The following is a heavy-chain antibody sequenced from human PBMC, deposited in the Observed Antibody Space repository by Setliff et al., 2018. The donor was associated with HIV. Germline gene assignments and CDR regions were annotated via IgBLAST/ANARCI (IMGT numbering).Heavy chain of an antibody. Sequence: HGESLRLSCAGSGFTFRSYWVNWVRQAPGKGLEWVANINQDGSETYYVDSVKGRFTISRDNAKNSLYLQMNSLRVDDTAVYYCARGTQNFDFWGQGTLVTVSS. CDR1: GFTFRSYW. J-gene: IGHJ4*02. D-gene: IGHD6-25*01. CDR3: ARGTQNFDF. CDR2: INQDGSET. V-gene: IGHV3-7*03.